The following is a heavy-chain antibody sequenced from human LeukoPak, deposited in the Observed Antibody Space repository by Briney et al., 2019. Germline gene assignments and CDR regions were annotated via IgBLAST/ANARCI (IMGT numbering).Heavy chain of an antibody. CDR2: ITSSSGTK. V-gene: IGHV3-48*04. CDR3: ASSTTVVTPFDY. CDR1: GFTFSNYN. Sequence: GGSLTLSCAASGFTFSNYNMNWVRQAPGKGLERVSYITSSSGTKHYADSVKGRFAISRDNADNSLFLQMNSLGAEDTAVYYCASSTTVVTPFDYWGRGTLVTVSA. D-gene: IGHD4-23*01. J-gene: IGHJ4*02.